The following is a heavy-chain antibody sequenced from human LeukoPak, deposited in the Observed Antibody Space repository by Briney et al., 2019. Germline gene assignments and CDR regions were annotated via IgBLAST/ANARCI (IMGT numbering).Heavy chain of an antibody. V-gene: IGHV4-30-2*01. D-gene: IGHD2-8*01. J-gene: IGHJ6*03. CDR1: GGSISSGGYY. CDR2: INHSGST. Sequence: PSQTLSLTCTVSGGSISSGGYYWSWIRQPPGKGLEWIGEINHSGSTNYNPSLKSRVTISVDTSKNQFSLKLSSVTAADTAVYYCARGGSNYYYYMDVWGKGTTVTVSS. CDR3: ARGGSNYYYYMDV.